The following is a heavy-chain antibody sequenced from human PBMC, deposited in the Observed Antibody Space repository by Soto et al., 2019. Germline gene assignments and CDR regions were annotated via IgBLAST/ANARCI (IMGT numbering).Heavy chain of an antibody. V-gene: IGHV3-74*01. CDR3: ARGLYLDYGQDY. Sequence: EVQLVESGGGLIQTGGSLRLSCEASGFTFTDYWMHWARQAPGKGLVWVSRIKADEITTSYADSVKGRFTIFRDNAKNTLYLQMNSLTAEDTAVYYCARGLYLDYGQDYWGRGTLVTVSS. D-gene: IGHD4-17*01. J-gene: IGHJ4*02. CDR2: IKADEITT. CDR1: GFTFTDYW.